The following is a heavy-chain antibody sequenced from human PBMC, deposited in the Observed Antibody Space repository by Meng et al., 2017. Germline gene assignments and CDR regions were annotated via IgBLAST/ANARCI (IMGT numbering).Heavy chain of an antibody. D-gene: IGHD6-19*01. Sequence: QGRLVQLGAEVKKPGASGKVSCKASGYTFTTYAIHWVRQAPGQRLEWMGWINAGNSDTKYSQKLQGRVTITRDTSASTVYMEVSSLRSEDTGVYYCARAIAVSGTGRFDYWGQGTLVTVSS. V-gene: IGHV1-3*01. J-gene: IGHJ4*02. CDR2: INAGNSDT. CDR3: ARAIAVSGTGRFDY. CDR1: GYTFTTYA.